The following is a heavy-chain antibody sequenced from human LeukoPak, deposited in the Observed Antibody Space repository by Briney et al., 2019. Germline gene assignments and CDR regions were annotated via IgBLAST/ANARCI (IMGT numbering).Heavy chain of an antibody. V-gene: IGHV3-23*01. J-gene: IGHJ4*02. CDR1: GFTFSSYA. CDR3: AKVSPDDFWSAYPFDY. Sequence: PGGSLRLSCAASGFTFSSYAMGWVRQAPGKGLEWVSTIYIGGDTYYADSVKGRITISRDNSKKTLYLQMNGLRAEDTAVYFCAKVSPDDFWSAYPFDYWGQGTLVTVSS. CDR2: IYIGGDT. D-gene: IGHD3-3*01.